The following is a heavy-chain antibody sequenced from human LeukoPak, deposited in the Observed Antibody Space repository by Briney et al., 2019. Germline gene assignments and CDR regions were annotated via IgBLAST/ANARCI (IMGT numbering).Heavy chain of an antibody. CDR3: ARDGSRVAHRPELYFDY. J-gene: IGHJ4*02. D-gene: IGHD1-26*01. CDR1: GYTFTSYG. CDR2: ISAYNGNT. Sequence: GASVTVSCKASGYTFTSYGISWVRQAPGQGLEWMGWISAYNGNTNYAQKFQGRVTMTRDTSTSTVYMELSSLRSEDTAVYYCARDGSRVAHRPELYFDYWGQGTLVTVSS. V-gene: IGHV1-18*01.